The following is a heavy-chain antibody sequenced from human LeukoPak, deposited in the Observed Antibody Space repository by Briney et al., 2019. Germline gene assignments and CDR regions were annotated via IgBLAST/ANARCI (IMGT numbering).Heavy chain of an antibody. CDR1: GFTFSSYW. CDR2: ISYDGSNK. J-gene: IGHJ4*02. D-gene: IGHD3-22*01. Sequence: GGSLRLSCAASGFTFSSYWMSWVRQAPGKGLEWVAVISYDGSNKYYADSVKGRFTISRDNSKNTLYLQMNSLRAEDTAVYYCAKVSRKRYYYDSNPDYWGQGTLVTVSS. V-gene: IGHV3-30*18. CDR3: AKVSRKRYYYDSNPDY.